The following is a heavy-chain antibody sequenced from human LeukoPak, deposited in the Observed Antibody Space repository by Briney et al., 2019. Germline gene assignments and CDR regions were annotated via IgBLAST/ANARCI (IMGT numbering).Heavy chain of an antibody. J-gene: IGHJ5*02. CDR3: ARHWRGYIAARRGDNWFDP. D-gene: IGHD6-6*01. CDR1: GGSIRSGSYY. V-gene: IGHV4-39*01. Sequence: SETLSLTCTVSGGSIRSGSYYWGWIRQPPGTGLEWIGSIYYSGSTYYNPSLKSRVTISVDTSKNQFSLKLSSVTAADTAVYYCARHWRGYIAARRGDNWFDPWGQGTLVTVSS. CDR2: IYYSGST.